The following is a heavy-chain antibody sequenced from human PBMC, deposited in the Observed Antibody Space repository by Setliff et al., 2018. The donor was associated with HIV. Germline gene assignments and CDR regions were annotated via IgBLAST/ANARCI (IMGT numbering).Heavy chain of an antibody. CDR2: IYPGDSDT. Sequence: GESLKISCKGSGYNFSGFWIGWVRQMPGKGLEWMGVIYPGDSDTRCSPSFQGQVTISADKSISTAYLQWSSLKASDTAMYYCARQDLHWFDPWGQGTTVTVSS. CDR1: GYNFSGFW. V-gene: IGHV5-51*01. CDR3: ARQDLHWFDP. J-gene: IGHJ5*01.